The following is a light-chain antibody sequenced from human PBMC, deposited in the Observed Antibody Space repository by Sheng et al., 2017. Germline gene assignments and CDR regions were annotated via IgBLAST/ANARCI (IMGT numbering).Light chain of an antibody. CDR2: GAS. CDR1: QSIIRF. Sequence: DIQMTQSPSSLSASIGDRVTITCRASQSIIRFLHWYQQMPGKAPKLLIYGASSLQSGVPSRFSGGGSGTDFTLTISNVRPEDFATYYCQQTSRTPYTFGHGTKLEIK. CDR3: QQTSRTPYT. V-gene: IGKV1-39*01. J-gene: IGKJ2*01.